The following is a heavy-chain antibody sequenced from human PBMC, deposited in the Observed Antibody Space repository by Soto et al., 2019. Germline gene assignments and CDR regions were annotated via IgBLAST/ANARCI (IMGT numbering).Heavy chain of an antibody. V-gene: IGHV1-18*01. Sequence: GPVKVSCKASGYTFTSYGISWVRQAPGQGLEWMGWISAYNGNTNYAQKLQGRVTMTTDTSTSTAYMELRSLRSDDTAVYYCASYDPAYDAFDIWGQGTMVTVSS. D-gene: IGHD3-22*01. J-gene: IGHJ3*02. CDR1: GYTFTSYG. CDR3: ASYDPAYDAFDI. CDR2: ISAYNGNT.